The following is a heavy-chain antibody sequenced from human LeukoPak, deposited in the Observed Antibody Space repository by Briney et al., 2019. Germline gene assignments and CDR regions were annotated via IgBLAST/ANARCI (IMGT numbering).Heavy chain of an antibody. CDR3: ARWGKGLFDY. Sequence: SETLSLTCTVSGGSISSSSYYWGWIRQPPGKGLEWIGSIYYSGSTYYNPSLKSRVTISVDTSKNQFSLKLSPVTAADTAVYYCARWGKGLFDYWGQGTLVTVSS. CDR1: GGSISSSSYY. D-gene: IGHD1-26*01. CDR2: IYYSGST. V-gene: IGHV4-39*01. J-gene: IGHJ4*02.